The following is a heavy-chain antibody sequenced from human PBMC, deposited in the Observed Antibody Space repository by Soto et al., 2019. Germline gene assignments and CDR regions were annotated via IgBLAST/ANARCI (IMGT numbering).Heavy chain of an antibody. J-gene: IGHJ5*02. CDR3: ARASGCSGDSCAFDP. CDR1: GGSISTYY. V-gene: IGHV4-59*01. Sequence: QVQLQESGPGLVKPSETLSLTCTVSGGSISTYYWSWIRQPPGKGLEWIGYIYYTGSTNYNPSLKSRVTISVDTSKKQFSLKLSSVTAADTAVYYCARASGCSGDSCAFDPWGQGTLVTVSS. CDR2: IYYTGST. D-gene: IGHD2-15*01.